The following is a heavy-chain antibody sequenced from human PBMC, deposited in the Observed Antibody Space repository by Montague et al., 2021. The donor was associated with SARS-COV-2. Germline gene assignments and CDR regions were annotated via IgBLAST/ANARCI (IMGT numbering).Heavy chain of an antibody. CDR1: GGSISDGGYS. Sequence: TLSLTCTVSGGSISDGGYSWTWIRQLPGKGLEWIGCIYYSGSTFYNPSLKSRLTISVDTSKNQFSLKLSSVTAADTAVYYCAREGGRCQLWLRGDDAYALRGQGTMVTVSS. CDR3: AREGGRCQLWLRGDDAYAL. D-gene: IGHD5-18*01. V-gene: IGHV4-31*03. CDR2: IYYSGST. J-gene: IGHJ3*01.